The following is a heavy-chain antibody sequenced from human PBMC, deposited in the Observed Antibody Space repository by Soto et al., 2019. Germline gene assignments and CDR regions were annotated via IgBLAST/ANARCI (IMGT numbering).Heavy chain of an antibody. CDR1: GGIFSTYA. D-gene: IGHD3-10*01. CDR3: ARDRDDYGSGNYYNRIDF. V-gene: IGHV1-69*01. CDR2: IIPIFGTP. J-gene: IGHJ4*02. Sequence: QVQLVQSGAEVKKPGSSVKVSCKASGGIFSTYAISWLRQAPGQVLEWMGGIIPIFGTPNYAQRFQGRVTITADESTRTAYMELSRLRSEDKAVYYCARDRDDYGSGNYYNRIDFWGQGTLVTVSS.